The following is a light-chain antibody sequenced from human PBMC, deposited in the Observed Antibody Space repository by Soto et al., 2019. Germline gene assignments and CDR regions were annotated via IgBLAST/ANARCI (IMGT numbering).Light chain of an antibody. CDR1: QSVSSN. V-gene: IGKV3D-15*01. J-gene: IGKJ5*01. CDR2: YIS. CDR3: QQHNQWPIT. Sequence: EIVMTQSPATLSVSPGGRATLSCRASQSVSSNLAWYQQKPGQAPRLLIYYISTRATGIPARFSGSGSGTEFTLTINSLQSEDSAVYYCQQHNQWPITFGQGTRLEIK.